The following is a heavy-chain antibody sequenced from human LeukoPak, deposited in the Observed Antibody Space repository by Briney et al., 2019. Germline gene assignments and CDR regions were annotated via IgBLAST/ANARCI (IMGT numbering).Heavy chain of an antibody. J-gene: IGHJ4*02. V-gene: IGHV1-2*02. CDR3: ARDASGEYYFDY. CDR2: INPNSGGT. CDR1: GYTFTGYY. Sequence: ASVKVSCKASGYTFTGYYMHWVRQAPGQGLEWMGWINPNSGGTNYAQKFQGRVTMTRDTSISTAYMELGRLRSDDTAVYYCARDASGEYYFDYWGQGTLVTVSS. D-gene: IGHD3-10*01.